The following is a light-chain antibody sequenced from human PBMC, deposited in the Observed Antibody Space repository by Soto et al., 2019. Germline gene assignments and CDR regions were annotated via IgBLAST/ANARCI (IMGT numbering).Light chain of an antibody. CDR1: QSVSSN. CDR3: QQYNNWPQT. CDR2: GAS. V-gene: IGKV3-15*01. J-gene: IGKJ1*01. Sequence: EIVMTQSPATLSVSLGERATLSCRASQSVSSNLAWYQQNPGQAPRLLIYGASTRATGIPARFSGSGSGTEFTLTISSLQSEDFAVYYCQQYNNWPQTFGQGTKVEIK.